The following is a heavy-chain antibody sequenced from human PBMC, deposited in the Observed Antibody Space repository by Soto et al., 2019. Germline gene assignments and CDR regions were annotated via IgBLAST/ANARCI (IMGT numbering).Heavy chain of an antibody. CDR1: GGTFSSYA. D-gene: IGHD3-22*01. CDR3: ARGGYYDSSDYSFGY. Sequence: GASVKVSCKASGGTFSSYAISWVRQAPGQGLEWMGGIIPIFGTANYAQKFQGRVTITADESTSTAYMELSSLRAEDTAVYYCARGGYYDSSDYSFGYWGQGTLVTVSS. CDR2: IIPIFGTA. J-gene: IGHJ4*02. V-gene: IGHV1-69*13.